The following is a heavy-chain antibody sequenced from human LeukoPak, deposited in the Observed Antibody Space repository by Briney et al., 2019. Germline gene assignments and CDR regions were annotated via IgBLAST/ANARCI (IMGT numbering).Heavy chain of an antibody. CDR1: GYTFTGYY. CDR2: INPNSGGT. Sequence: GASVKVSCKAYGYTFTGYYMHWVRQAPGQGLEWMGWINPNSGGTNYAQKFQGRVTMTRDTSISTAYMELSRLRSDDTAVYYCASGEWELLQRYYYYGMDVWGQGTTVTVSS. V-gene: IGHV1-2*02. D-gene: IGHD1-26*01. J-gene: IGHJ6*02. CDR3: ASGEWELLQRYYYYGMDV.